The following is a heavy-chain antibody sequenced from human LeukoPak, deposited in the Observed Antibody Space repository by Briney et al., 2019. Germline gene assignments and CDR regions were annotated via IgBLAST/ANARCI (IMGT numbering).Heavy chain of an antibody. J-gene: IGHJ4*02. CDR2: IKQDGSEK. CDR3: ARFAYYYDSGSYPDY. D-gene: IGHD3-10*01. V-gene: IGHV3-7*03. Sequence: GGSLRLSCVASGFTFSNYWMNWVRQAPGKGLEWVANIKQDGSEKYYVDSVKGRFAISRDNAKTSLYLQMNSLRAEDTAVYYCARFAYYYDSGSYPDYWGQETLVTVSS. CDR1: GFTFSNYW.